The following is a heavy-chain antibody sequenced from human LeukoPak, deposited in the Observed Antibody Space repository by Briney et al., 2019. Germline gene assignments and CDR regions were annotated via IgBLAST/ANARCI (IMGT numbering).Heavy chain of an antibody. Sequence: GGSLRLSCAASGFTFSSYWMNWVRQAPGKGLEWVANIKQDGSERYYVDSVKGRFTISRDNAENSLYLQMNSLRAEDTAVYYCAREGGYSGDGGFDIWGQGTMVTVSP. J-gene: IGHJ3*02. CDR3: AREGGYSGDGGFDI. D-gene: IGHD5-12*01. V-gene: IGHV3-7*01. CDR2: IKQDGSER. CDR1: GFTFSSYW.